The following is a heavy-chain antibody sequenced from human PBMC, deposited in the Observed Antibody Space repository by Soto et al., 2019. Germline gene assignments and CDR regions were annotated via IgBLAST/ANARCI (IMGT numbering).Heavy chain of an antibody. D-gene: IGHD1-7*01. J-gene: IGHJ4*02. CDR1: GFTFSNYA. V-gene: IGHV3-23*01. Sequence: LRLSCAASGFTFSNYAMSWVRQAPGKGLEWVSAISDSGGDTFYADSVKGRFTISRDNSKNTLYLQVNSLRAEDTAVFYCAKVYWGVTGTTYDYFDYWGQGTLVTVSS. CDR2: ISDSGGDT. CDR3: AKVYWGVTGTTYDYFDY.